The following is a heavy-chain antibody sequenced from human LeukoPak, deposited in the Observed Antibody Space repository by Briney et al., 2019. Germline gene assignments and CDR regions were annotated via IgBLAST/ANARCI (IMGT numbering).Heavy chain of an antibody. CDR1: GGSISSGGYY. D-gene: IGHD4-11*01. V-gene: IGHV4-31*11. CDR2: IYYSGST. CDR3: ASYSNYAEQFDY. J-gene: IGHJ4*02. Sequence: TSETLSLTCAVSGGSISSGGYYWSWIRQHPGKGLEWIGYIYYSGSTYYNPSLKSRVTISVDTSKNQFSLKLSSVTAADTAVYYCASYSNYAEQFDYWGQGTLVTVSS.